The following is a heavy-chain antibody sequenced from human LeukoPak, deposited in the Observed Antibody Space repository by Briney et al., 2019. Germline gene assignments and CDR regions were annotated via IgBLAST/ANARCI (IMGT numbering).Heavy chain of an antibody. J-gene: IGHJ4*02. D-gene: IGHD1-26*01. CDR1: SGSIRSYY. CDR2: IYTTGTT. CDR3: GRQGYTASYYFFDY. Sequence: SETLSLTCTVSSGSIRSYYWGWVRQPPGKGLEWIGRIYTTGTTQYNPPLKSRVTMSVDTSTNQFSLNLRSMTAADTAVYYCGRQGYTASYYFFDYWSQGTLVAVS. V-gene: IGHV4-4*07.